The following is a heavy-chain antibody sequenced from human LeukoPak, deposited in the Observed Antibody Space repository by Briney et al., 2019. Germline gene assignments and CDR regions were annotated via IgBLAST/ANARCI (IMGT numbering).Heavy chain of an antibody. D-gene: IGHD3-9*01. J-gene: IGHJ2*01. Sequence: TISFKGSGYSFTSYWIGWVRQMPGKGLEWMGIIYPGDSDTRYNPSFQGQVTISADKSISTAYLQWSSLKASDTAMYYCARSYFDWSRYFDLWGRGTLVTVSS. CDR1: GYSFTSYW. V-gene: IGHV5-51*01. CDR2: IYPGDSDT. CDR3: ARSYFDWSRYFDL.